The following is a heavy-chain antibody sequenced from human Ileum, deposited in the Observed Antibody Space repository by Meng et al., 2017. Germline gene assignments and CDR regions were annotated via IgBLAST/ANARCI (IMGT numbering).Heavy chain of an antibody. CDR3: ARDCSGGGCFDP. CDR1: GGAFSSSA. D-gene: IGHD2-15*01. J-gene: IGHJ5*02. Sequence: QVQLVKSGAEVKYPGSPATVSCKASGGAFSSSAIGWLRQAPGRGLEWMGGIIPILNASTYAQNFKGRVTLSADMATTTVYMELSSLTSDDTAVYFCARDCSGGGCFDPWGQGTLVTVSS. CDR2: IIPILNAS. V-gene: IGHV1-69*06.